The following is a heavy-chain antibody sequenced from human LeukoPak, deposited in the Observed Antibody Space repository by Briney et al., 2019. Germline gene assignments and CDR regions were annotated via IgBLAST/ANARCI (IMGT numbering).Heavy chain of an antibody. J-gene: IGHJ4*02. D-gene: IGHD5-18*01. CDR2: INPNSGGT. V-gene: IGHV1-2*02. CDR1: GYTFTGYY. Sequence: ASVKVSCKASGYTFTGYYIHWVRQAPGQGLEWLGWINPNSGGTKYAQKFQGRVTMTRDTSIRTAYMELSGLRSDDTAVYYCARMGEYSYIDYWGQGTLVTVSS. CDR3: ARMGEYSYIDY.